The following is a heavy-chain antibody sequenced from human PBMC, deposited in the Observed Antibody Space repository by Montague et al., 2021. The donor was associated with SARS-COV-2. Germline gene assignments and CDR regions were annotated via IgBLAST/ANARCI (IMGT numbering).Heavy chain of an antibody. V-gene: IGHV4-59*01. CDR1: GGSISSYY. J-gene: IGHJ3*02. Sequence: SETLSLTCTVSGGSISSYYWSWIRQPPGKGLEWIGYIYYSGSTNYNPFLKSRVTTSVDTSKNQFSLKLSSVTAADTAVYYCARGSGWMGNAFDIWGQGTMVTVSS. CDR3: ARGSGWMGNAFDI. CDR2: IYYSGST. D-gene: IGHD6-19*01.